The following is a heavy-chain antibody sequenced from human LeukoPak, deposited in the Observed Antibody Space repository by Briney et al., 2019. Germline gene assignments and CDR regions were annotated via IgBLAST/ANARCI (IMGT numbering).Heavy chain of an antibody. J-gene: IGHJ4*02. CDR3: ATGIAAAGIFDY. CDR2: FDPEDGET. V-gene: IGHV1-24*01. D-gene: IGHD6-13*01. Sequence: ASVKVSCKLSGLTGFELSMHWVRQAPGKGLEWMGGFDPEDGETIYAQKFQGRVTMTEDTSTDTAYMELSSLRSEDTAVYYCATGIAAAGIFDYWGQGTLVTVSS. CDR1: GLTGFELS.